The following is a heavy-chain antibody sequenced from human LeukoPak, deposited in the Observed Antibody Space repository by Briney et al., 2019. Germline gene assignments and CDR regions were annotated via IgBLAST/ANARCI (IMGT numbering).Heavy chain of an antibody. Sequence: GGSLRLSCAASGFTFSSYAMGWVRQAPGKGLEWVSAISGSGGSTYYADSVKGRFTISRDNSKNTLYLQMNSLRAEDTAVYYCAKVIWFGELPIDYWGQGTLVNGSS. CDR1: GFTFSSYA. D-gene: IGHD3-10*01. CDR3: AKVIWFGELPIDY. CDR2: ISGSGGST. J-gene: IGHJ4*02. V-gene: IGHV3-23*01.